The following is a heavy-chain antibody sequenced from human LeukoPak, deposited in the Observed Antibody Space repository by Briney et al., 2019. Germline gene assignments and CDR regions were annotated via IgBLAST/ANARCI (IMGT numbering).Heavy chain of an antibody. CDR2: ITPFNGNT. V-gene: IGHV1-45*02. CDR1: GYTFTYRY. Sequence: ASVKVSCKASGYTFTYRYLHWVRQAPGQALEWMGWITPFNGNTNYAQKFQDRVIITRDRSMSTAYMELSSLRSEDTAMYYCARSPRGQGYGMDVWGQGTTVTISS. CDR3: ARSPRGQGYGMDV. J-gene: IGHJ6*02.